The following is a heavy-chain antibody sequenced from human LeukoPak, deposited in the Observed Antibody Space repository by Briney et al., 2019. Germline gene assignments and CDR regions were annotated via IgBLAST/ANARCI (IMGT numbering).Heavy chain of an antibody. CDR2: ISISSNYI. CDR1: GFTFSRYS. D-gene: IGHD2-2*01. J-gene: IGHJ3*02. CDR3: ASWLKVPAAMLSSSGSDAFDI. V-gene: IGHV3-21*01. Sequence: GGSLRLSCAASGFTFSRYSMNWVRQAPGKGLEWVSSISISSNYIYYADSVKGRFTISRDNAKNSLYLQMNSLRAEDTAVYYCASWLKVPAAMLSSSGSDAFDIWGQGTMVTVSS.